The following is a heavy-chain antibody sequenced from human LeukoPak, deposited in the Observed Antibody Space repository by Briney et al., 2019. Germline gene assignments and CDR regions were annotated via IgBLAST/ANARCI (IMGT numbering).Heavy chain of an antibody. CDR1: GITFSSYA. V-gene: IGHV3-23*01. Sequence: GGSLRLSCIASGITFSSYAMSWVRQAPGKGLEWVSAISGSDGYTYSADSVKGRFTISRDNSKNTLYLQMNSLRAEDTAVYYCAKDQAARQFDYWGQGTLVTVSS. CDR3: AKDQAARQFDY. J-gene: IGHJ4*02. CDR2: ISGSDGYT. D-gene: IGHD6-6*01.